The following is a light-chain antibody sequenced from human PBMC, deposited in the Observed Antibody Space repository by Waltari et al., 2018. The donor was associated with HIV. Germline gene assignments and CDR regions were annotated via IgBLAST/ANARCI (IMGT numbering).Light chain of an antibody. Sequence: QAVVTQEPSLTVSPGGTVTLTCGSSTGPVTSGHHPHWFQQRPGQAPRTLIYDTTNKHSWTPARFSGSLLGGKAALTLSGAQPEDEAEYYCLLSYAGPRPWVFGGGTKVTVL. CDR2: DTT. V-gene: IGLV7-46*01. CDR3: LLSYAGPRPWV. CDR1: TGPVTSGHH. J-gene: IGLJ3*02.